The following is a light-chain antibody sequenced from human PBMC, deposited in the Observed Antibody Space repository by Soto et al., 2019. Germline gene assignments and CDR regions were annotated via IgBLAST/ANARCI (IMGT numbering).Light chain of an antibody. CDR2: AAS. Sequence: DIQMTQSPSTLSASVGAPVTITCRASESIDNWLAWYQQKPGKAPKLLIFAASTLVRGVPSRFSGRGSGTEFTLTISSLQADDYATFYCQQYHTDWTFGQGTKVDIK. V-gene: IGKV1-5*01. CDR1: ESIDNW. CDR3: QQYHTDWT. J-gene: IGKJ1*01.